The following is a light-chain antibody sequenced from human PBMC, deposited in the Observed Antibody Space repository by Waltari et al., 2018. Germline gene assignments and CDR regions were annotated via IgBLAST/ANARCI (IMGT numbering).Light chain of an antibody. CDR1: SSDVGGYNY. CDR3: SSYTSSHSKV. V-gene: IGLV2-14*01. CDR2: DVS. Sequence: QSALTPPASVSGSPGQSITISCTGTSSDVGGYNYVSWYQQPPGKAPKLMIYDVSNRPSGVSNRFSGSKSGNTASLTISGLQAEDEADYYCSSYTSSHSKVFGGGTKLTVL. J-gene: IGLJ2*01.